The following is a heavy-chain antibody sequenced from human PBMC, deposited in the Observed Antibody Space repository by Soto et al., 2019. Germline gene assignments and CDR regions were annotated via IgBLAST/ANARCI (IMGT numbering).Heavy chain of an antibody. V-gene: IGHV3-64D*06. J-gene: IGHJ4*02. CDR2: ISPTGGST. CDR1: GFIFSSYS. CDR3: VKDTYGDSYFDY. D-gene: IGHD4-17*01. Sequence: HPVGSLRLSCSASGFIFSSYSMHWVRQAPGKGLEYVSGISPTGGSTYYGNSVKGRFIISRDNSKNTLYLQMSSLRAEDTAVFYCVKDTYGDSYFDYWGQGTLVTVSS.